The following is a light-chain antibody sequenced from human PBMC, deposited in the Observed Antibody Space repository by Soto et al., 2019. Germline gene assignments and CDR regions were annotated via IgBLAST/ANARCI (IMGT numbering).Light chain of an antibody. CDR3: QQSYNIPRT. J-gene: IGKJ1*01. CDR2: GAS. V-gene: IGKV1-39*01. CDR1: QNITSY. Sequence: DIQVTQSPSSLSASVGDRVTITCRASQNITSYLNWYQQKPGKAPKLLIYGASSLQSGVPSRFSGSGSGTDFTLTISSLQPEDFAIYFCQQSYNIPRTFGQETKVDI.